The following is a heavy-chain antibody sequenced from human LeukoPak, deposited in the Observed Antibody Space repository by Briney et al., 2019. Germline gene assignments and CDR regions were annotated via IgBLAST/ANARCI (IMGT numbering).Heavy chain of an antibody. CDR1: GLSFGSYG. Sequence: GGSLRLSCEASGLSFGSYGMGWVRQAPGKGLEWVSSITSSGTPNYADFVKDRFVISRDNSKDTLYLQMASLRVEDTAVYFCANTGSHSVYWGQGTLVTVSS. J-gene: IGHJ4*02. D-gene: IGHD1-1*01. CDR3: ANTGSHSVY. CDR2: ITSSGTP. V-gene: IGHV3-23*01.